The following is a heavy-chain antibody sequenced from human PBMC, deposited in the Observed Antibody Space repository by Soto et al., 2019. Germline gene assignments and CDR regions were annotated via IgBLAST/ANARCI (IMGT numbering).Heavy chain of an antibody. CDR2: INAGNGNT. CDR1: GYTFTSYA. V-gene: IGHV1-3*01. CDR3: ARDGRWLQFGYYYYGMDV. D-gene: IGHD5-12*01. J-gene: IGHJ6*02. Sequence: ASVKVSCKASGYTFTSYAMHWVRQAPGQRLEWMGWINAGNGNTKYSQKFQGRVTITRDTSASTAYMELSSLRSEDTAVYYCARDGRWLQFGYYYYGMDVWGQGTTVTVYS.